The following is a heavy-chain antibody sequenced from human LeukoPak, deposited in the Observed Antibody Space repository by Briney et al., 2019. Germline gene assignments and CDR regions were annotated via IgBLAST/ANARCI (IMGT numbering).Heavy chain of an antibody. Sequence: GRSLRLSCAASGFTFSSYWMHWVRQAPGKGLVWVSRISSDGSDTNYADSVKGRFTISRDNAENTLYLQMNSLRAEDTAVYYCARIIVATGNRHFDYWGQGTLVTVSS. J-gene: IGHJ4*02. V-gene: IGHV3-74*01. CDR1: GFTFSSYW. CDR2: ISSDGSDT. CDR3: ARIIVATGNRHFDY. D-gene: IGHD5-12*01.